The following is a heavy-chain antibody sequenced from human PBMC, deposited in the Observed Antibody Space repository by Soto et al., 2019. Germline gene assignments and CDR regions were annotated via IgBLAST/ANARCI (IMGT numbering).Heavy chain of an antibody. J-gene: IGHJ6*02. CDR2: INPSGGST. Sequence: AASVKVSCKASGYTFTSYYMHWVRQAPGQGLEWMGIINPSGGSTSYAQKFQGRVTMTRDTSTSTVYMELSSLRSEDTAVYYCARETGDYGSGSSNYYYGMDVWGQGTTVTVSS. CDR3: ARETGDYGSGSSNYYYGMDV. D-gene: IGHD3-10*01. CDR1: GYTFTSYY. V-gene: IGHV1-46*01.